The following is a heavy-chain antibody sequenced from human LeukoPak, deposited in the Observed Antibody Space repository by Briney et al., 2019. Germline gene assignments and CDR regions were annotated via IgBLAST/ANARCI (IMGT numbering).Heavy chain of an antibody. Sequence: GASVKVSFKASGYTFTSYDINWVRQATGQGLEWMGWMNPNSGNTGYAQKFQGRVTITRNTSISTAYMELSSLRSEDTAVYYCARGRRRRDIVVVPATWPMGYWGQGTLATVSS. V-gene: IGHV1-8*03. D-gene: IGHD2-2*01. CDR2: MNPNSGNT. CDR3: ARGRRRRDIVVVPATWPMGY. J-gene: IGHJ4*02. CDR1: GYTFTSYD.